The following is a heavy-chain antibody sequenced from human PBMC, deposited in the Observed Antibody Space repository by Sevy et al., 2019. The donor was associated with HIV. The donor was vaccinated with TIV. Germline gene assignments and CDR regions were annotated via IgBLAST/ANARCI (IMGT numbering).Heavy chain of an antibody. Sequence: SETLSLTCTVSGGSIHSYYWSWIRQPPGKGLEWIGYIYYNGDTNYNPALSRRLTMSVDTSKNQFSLKLTSVTAADTAVYYCARERILTGVGLFDYWGQGALVTVSS. V-gene: IGHV4-59*01. CDR1: GGSIHSYY. J-gene: IGHJ4*02. D-gene: IGHD3-9*01. CDR3: ARERILTGVGLFDY. CDR2: IYYNGDT.